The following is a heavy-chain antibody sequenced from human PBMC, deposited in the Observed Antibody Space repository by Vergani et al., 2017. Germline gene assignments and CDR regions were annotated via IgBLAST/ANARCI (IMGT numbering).Heavy chain of an antibody. CDR3: ARGQGVYYDTTGYFNWFDP. CDR1: GATFRSNT. J-gene: IGHJ5*02. V-gene: IGHV1-69*08. Sequence: QVQLVQSGAEVKKPGSSVKVSCKASGATFRSNTISWVRQVPGQGLEWMGRIIPVLGKTKYAQDFQGRLTITADTSTSTAYMELTSLRSQDTAVYYCARGQGVYYDTTGYFNWFDPWGQGTLVTVSS. D-gene: IGHD3-22*01. CDR2: IIPVLGKT.